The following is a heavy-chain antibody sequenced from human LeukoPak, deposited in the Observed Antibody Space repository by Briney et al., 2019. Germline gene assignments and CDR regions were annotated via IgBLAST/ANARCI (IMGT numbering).Heavy chain of an antibody. CDR2: MNPNSGNT. Sequence: ASVKVSCKASGYTFTSCDINWVRQATGQGLEWMGWMNPNSGNTGYGQSFQGRITMTRDISIGTAYMELSNLTSEGTAIYYCTRGSSGRRDNWGQGTLATVSS. D-gene: IGHD6-19*01. V-gene: IGHV1-8*01. CDR3: TRGSSGRRDN. J-gene: IGHJ4*02. CDR1: GYTFTSCD.